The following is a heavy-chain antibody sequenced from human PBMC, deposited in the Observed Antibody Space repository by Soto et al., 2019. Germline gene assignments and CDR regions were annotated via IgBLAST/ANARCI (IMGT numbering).Heavy chain of an antibody. CDR1: GFTFSSYA. Sequence: PGGSLRLSCAASGFTFSSYAMSWVRQAPGKGLEWVPSISGSGGSTYYADSVKGRFTISRDNSKNTLYLQMNSLRAEDTALYYCALSTNGGSPYWGQGTLVTVSS. CDR2: ISGSGGST. V-gene: IGHV3-23*01. CDR3: ALSTNGGSPY. D-gene: IGHD2-8*01. J-gene: IGHJ4*02.